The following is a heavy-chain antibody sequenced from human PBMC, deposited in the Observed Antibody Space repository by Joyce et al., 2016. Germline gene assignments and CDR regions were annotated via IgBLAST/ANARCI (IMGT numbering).Heavy chain of an antibody. Sequence: QVQLRESGPGLVKSSETLSLTCIVTSASIGTNNYYWAWIRQPPGKGLEWIGSIYYDGSTFYKPSLKSRVTIFEDTSKNQFSLNLRSMTAADTAVYYCARLPSGSNCYNCFGNDAFDIWGPGKLVTVSS. J-gene: IGHJ3*02. V-gene: IGHV4-39*01. CDR3: ARLPSGSNCYNCFGNDAFDI. D-gene: IGHD3-22*01. CDR2: IYYDGST. CDR1: SASIGTNNYY.